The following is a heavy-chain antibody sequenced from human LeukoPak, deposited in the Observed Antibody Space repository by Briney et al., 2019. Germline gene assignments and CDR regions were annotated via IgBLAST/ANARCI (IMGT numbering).Heavy chain of an antibody. CDR3: AKDRGIFAVGYFDY. CDR1: GFTFSSYA. Sequence: GGSLRLSCAASGFTFSSYAMSWVRQAPGKGLEWVSGISGSGGTTYYADSVKGRFTISRDNSKNTLYLQMNSLRAEDTAIYYCAKDRGIFAVGYFDYWGQGTLVTVSS. CDR2: ISGSGGTT. V-gene: IGHV3-23*01. J-gene: IGHJ4*02. D-gene: IGHD3-3*01.